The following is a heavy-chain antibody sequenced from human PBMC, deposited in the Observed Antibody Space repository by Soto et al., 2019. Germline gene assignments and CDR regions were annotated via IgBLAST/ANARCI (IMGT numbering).Heavy chain of an antibody. D-gene: IGHD3-9*01. Sequence: SDTLSLTCAVYCGSFSGYYCIWILQPPGKGLEWIGEINHSGSTNYNPSLKSRATISVDTSKNQFSLKLSSVTAADTAVYYCARGGPLTGYYPFEYWGQGTLVTVSS. CDR2: INHSGST. CDR3: ARGGPLTGYYPFEY. V-gene: IGHV4-34*01. J-gene: IGHJ4*02. CDR1: CGSFSGYY.